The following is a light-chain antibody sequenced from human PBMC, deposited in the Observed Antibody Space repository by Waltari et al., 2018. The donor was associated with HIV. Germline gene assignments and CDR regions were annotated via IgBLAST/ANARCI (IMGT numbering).Light chain of an antibody. Sequence: QSALTQPPSASGPPGQTFTLSCTGTRSDIGRYDFVSCYQLQPDKVPKLIIYEVKKRPSGLPDRFSGSKADNTAALTVSGLQTDDEAIYYCSSYASNNTFVVFGGGTRLTVL. CDR1: RSDIGRYDF. J-gene: IGLJ2*01. CDR2: EVK. CDR3: SSYASNNTFVV. V-gene: IGLV2-8*01.